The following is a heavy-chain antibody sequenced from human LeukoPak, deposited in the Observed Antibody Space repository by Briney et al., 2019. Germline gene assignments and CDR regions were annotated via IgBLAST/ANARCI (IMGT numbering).Heavy chain of an antibody. D-gene: IGHD1-26*01. CDR1: GFTFSSHT. CDR3: ASRHSGNYYPYDY. Sequence: GGSLRLSCTASGFTFSSHTMHWVRQAPGKGLEWVAVISYDGSNEYYADSVKGRFTISRDNSKNTLYLLMNSLRPEDTAVYYCASRHSGNYYPYDYWGQETLVTVSS. V-gene: IGHV3-30-3*01. J-gene: IGHJ4*02. CDR2: ISYDGSNE.